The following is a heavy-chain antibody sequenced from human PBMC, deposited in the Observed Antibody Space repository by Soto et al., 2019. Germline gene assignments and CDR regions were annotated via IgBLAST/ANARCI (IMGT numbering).Heavy chain of an antibody. CDR2: ISAYKGDT. CDR1: GYILTSYG. D-gene: IGHD6-19*01. V-gene: IGHV1-18*01. J-gene: IGHJ4*02. Sequence: ASAKVACKASGYILTSYGITWVRQAPGQGLEWMGWISAYKGDTTYAQTGQDRATMTTYTFTRTAYMELRSLNSADNAVDYWPRVAVDGTSPQPHGLDYWGRGTLVTVSS. CDR3: PRVAVDGTSPQPHGLDY.